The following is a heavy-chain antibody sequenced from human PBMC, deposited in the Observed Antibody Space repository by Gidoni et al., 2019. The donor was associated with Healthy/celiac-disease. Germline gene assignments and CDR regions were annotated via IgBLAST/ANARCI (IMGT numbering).Heavy chain of an antibody. Sequence: VQLVQCGAEVKKPGASVKVSCKASGYTFTSYGISWVRQAPGQGIEWMGWISAYNGNTNYAQKPQGRVTMTTYTSTSTAYMGLRSLRSDDTAVYYCARSPHSSWGFDPWGQGTLVTVSS. CDR1: GYTFTSYG. CDR3: ARSPHSSWGFDP. J-gene: IGHJ5*02. CDR2: ISAYNGNT. V-gene: IGHV1-18*01. D-gene: IGHD6-6*01.